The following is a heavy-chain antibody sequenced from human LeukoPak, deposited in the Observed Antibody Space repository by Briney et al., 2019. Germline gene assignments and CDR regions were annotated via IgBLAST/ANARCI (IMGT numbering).Heavy chain of an antibody. Sequence: ASVKVSCKASGYTFTSYGISWVRQAPGQGLEWMGWISAYNGNTNYAQKLQGRVTMTTDTSTSTAYMELRSLRSDDTAVYYCARPPHYDILTGYYPRGELDPWGQGTLVTVSS. CDR2: ISAYNGNT. D-gene: IGHD3-9*01. J-gene: IGHJ5*02. V-gene: IGHV1-18*01. CDR3: ARPPHYDILTGYYPRGELDP. CDR1: GYTFTSYG.